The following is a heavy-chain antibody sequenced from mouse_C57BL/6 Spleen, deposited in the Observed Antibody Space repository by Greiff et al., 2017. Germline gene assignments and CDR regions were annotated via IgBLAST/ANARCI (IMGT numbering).Heavy chain of an antibody. Sequence: EVKLVESGGDLVKPGGSLKLSCAASGFTFSSYGMSWVRQTPDKRLEWVATISSGGSYTYYPDSVKGRFTISRENAKNTLYLQMSSLKSEDTAMYYCARHYDYDEAYWGQGTLVTVSA. D-gene: IGHD2-4*01. CDR3: ARHYDYDEAY. V-gene: IGHV5-6*01. CDR1: GFTFSSYG. J-gene: IGHJ3*01. CDR2: ISSGGSYT.